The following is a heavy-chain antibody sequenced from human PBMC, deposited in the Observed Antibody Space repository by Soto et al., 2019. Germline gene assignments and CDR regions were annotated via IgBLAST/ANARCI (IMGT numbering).Heavy chain of an antibody. CDR1: GYTFSNNG. CDR2: ISGYNGNT. CDR3: ARALALYYESGSWYHHAMDF. Sequence: ASVKVSCKTSGYTFSNNGIIWVRQSPGEGLEWMGWISGYNGNTKYTQKLQGRVTMTIDTSTSTAYVELRSLRSDDTAMYYCARALALYYESGSWYHHAMDFWGQGTTVTVSS. D-gene: IGHD3-10*01. V-gene: IGHV1-18*04. J-gene: IGHJ6*02.